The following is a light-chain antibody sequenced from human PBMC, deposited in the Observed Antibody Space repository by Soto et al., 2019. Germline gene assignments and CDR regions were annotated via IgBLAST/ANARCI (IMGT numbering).Light chain of an antibody. J-gene: IGLJ2*01. CDR3: SSFAGNNNLV. CDR1: SSDVGGYNY. V-gene: IGLV2-8*01. Sequence: QSALTQPPSASGSPGQSVTISCTGTSSDVGGYNYVSWYQQQPGKAPKIMIYEVSKRPSGVPDRFSGSKSGNTASLTVSGLQAEDEADYYCSSFAGNNNLVFGGGTKLTVL. CDR2: EVS.